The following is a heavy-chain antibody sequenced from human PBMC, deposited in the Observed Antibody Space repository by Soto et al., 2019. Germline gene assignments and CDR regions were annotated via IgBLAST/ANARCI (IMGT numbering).Heavy chain of an antibody. J-gene: IGHJ4*02. CDR3: ARGVSAGVDY. CDR1: GYSFTSLE. V-gene: IGHV1-8*01. CDR2: MQPSTGRT. Sequence: ASVKVSCKASGYSFTSLEINWVRQTAGKGLEWMGWMQPSTGRTGYAQKFQGRVTMTRDTSINTAYMELHTLKSDDTAFYYCARGVSAGVDYWGQGTLVTVSS. D-gene: IGHD1-26*01.